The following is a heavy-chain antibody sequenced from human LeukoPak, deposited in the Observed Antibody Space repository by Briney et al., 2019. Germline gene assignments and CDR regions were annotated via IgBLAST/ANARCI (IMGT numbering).Heavy chain of an antibody. Sequence: GGSLRLSCAASGFTFSSYGMHWVRQAPGKGLEWVAFIRYDGSNKYYADSVKGRFTISRDNSKNTLYLQMNSLRADDTAVYYCARRGYGGNSEFDYWGQGTLVTVSS. V-gene: IGHV3-30*02. CDR3: ARRGYGGNSEFDY. CDR1: GFTFSSYG. D-gene: IGHD4-23*01. CDR2: IRYDGSNK. J-gene: IGHJ4*02.